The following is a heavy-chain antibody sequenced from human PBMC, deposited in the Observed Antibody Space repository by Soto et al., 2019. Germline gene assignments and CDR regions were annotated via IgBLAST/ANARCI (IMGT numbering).Heavy chain of an antibody. CDR1: GFTFTNAW. CDR2: IKSKTDGETT. J-gene: IGHJ6*02. Sequence: GGSLRLSCAASGFTFTNAWMNWVRQAPGKGLEWVGRIKSKTDGETTDYAVPVKGRFSISRDDSINTLYLQMNSLKTDDTAVYYCTTCVNLKSVFGEVPRSYYYYAMDVWGQGTTVTVSS. V-gene: IGHV3-15*07. D-gene: IGHD3-3*02. CDR3: TTCVNLKSVFGEVPRSYYYYAMDV.